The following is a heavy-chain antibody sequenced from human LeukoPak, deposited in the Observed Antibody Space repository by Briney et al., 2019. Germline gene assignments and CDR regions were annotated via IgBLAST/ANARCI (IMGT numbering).Heavy chain of an antibody. D-gene: IGHD2-8*01. CDR1: GGSISSSSYY. V-gene: IGHV4-39*07. CDR3: ARDRRCTNGVCYTAWIAAASSDNWFDP. CDR2: IYYSGST. Sequence: SETLSLTCTVSGGSISSSSYYWGWIRQPPGKGLEWIGSIYYSGSTYYNPSLKSRVTISVDTSKNQVSLKLSSVTAADTAVYYCARDRRCTNGVCYTAWIAAASSDNWFDPWGQGTLITVSS. J-gene: IGHJ5*02.